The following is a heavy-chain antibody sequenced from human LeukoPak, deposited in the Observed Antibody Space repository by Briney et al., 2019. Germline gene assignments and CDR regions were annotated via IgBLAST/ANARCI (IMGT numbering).Heavy chain of an antibody. CDR2: IDYSGRT. J-gene: IGHJ4*02. CDR3: ARDRALGYGKSYFDY. Sequence: SEALSLTCSVAGGSISSYYWSWSRQPPGKGLEWRGYIDYSGRTNYKPSLKRRVTISVDTSKNQFSLKLNSVTAADTAAYSCARDRALGYGKSYFDYWGQGTLVTVSS. CDR1: GGSISSYY. V-gene: IGHV4-59*12. D-gene: IGHD3-16*01.